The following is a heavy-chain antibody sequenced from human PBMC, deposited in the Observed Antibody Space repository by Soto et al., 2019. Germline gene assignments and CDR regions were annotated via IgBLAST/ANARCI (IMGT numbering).Heavy chain of an antibody. CDR1: GYTFTSYG. Sequence: QVQLVQSGAEVKKPGASVKVSCKASGYTFTSYGISWVRQAPGQGLEWMGWISAYNGNTNYAQKLQGRVTMTTDTSTSTPYMELRSLRSDDTAVYYCATHGPIDFLTRGLDYWGQGTLVTVSS. D-gene: IGHD3-3*01. V-gene: IGHV1-18*01. CDR3: ATHGPIDFLTRGLDY. CDR2: ISAYNGNT. J-gene: IGHJ4*02.